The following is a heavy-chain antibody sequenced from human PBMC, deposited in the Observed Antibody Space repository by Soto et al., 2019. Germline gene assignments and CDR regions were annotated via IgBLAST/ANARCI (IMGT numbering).Heavy chain of an antibody. V-gene: IGHV3-74*01. CDR3: VRTSLVVAVATREDF. D-gene: IGHD2-15*01. CDR2: IDSDGSRI. J-gene: IGHJ4*02. Sequence: EVQLVESGGGLVQPGESLRLSCAASGFTFSNYWMHLVRQAPGKGLVWVSRIDSDGSRITYADFVKGRFTISRDNAKNTVYLHMNSLTAEDTAVYYCVRTSLVVAVATREDFWGQGTLVTVSS. CDR1: GFTFSNYW.